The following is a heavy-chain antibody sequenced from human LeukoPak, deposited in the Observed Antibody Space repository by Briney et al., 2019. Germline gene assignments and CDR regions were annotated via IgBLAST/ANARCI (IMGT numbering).Heavy chain of an antibody. J-gene: IGHJ3*02. CDR2: INPSGGST. D-gene: IGHD3-10*01. CDR3: ARDSGEDAFDI. Sequence: GGSLRLSCAASGYTFTSYYMHWVRQAPGQGLEWMGIINPSGGSTSYAQKFQGRVTMTRDMSTSTVYMELSSLRSEDTAVYYCARDSGEDAFDIWGQGTMVTVSS. CDR1: GYTFTSYY. V-gene: IGHV1-46*01.